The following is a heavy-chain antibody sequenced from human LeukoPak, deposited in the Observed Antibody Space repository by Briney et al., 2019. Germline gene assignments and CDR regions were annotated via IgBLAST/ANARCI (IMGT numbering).Heavy chain of an antibody. D-gene: IGHD3-3*01. J-gene: IGHJ4*02. CDR2: ISGSGGST. CDR1: GITFTTYA. Sequence: PGGSLRLSCAASGITFTTYAMSWVRQAPGKGLEWVSGISGSGGSTHYAESVKGRFTISRDNSKNTLYLQMNSLRVEDTAVYYCAKQYDFWSGPDYWGQGTLVTVSS. V-gene: IGHV3-23*01. CDR3: AKQYDFWSGPDY.